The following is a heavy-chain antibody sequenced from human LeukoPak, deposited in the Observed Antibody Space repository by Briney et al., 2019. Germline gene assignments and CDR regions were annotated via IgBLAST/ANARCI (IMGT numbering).Heavy chain of an antibody. CDR3: AKDDVPAFGTGYMDA. D-gene: IGHD2-2*01. CDR1: GFTFSSYG. Sequence: GGSLRLSCAASGFTFSSYGMSWVRQAPGKGLEWVSAISGSGGSTYYADSVKGRFTISRDNSKNTLYLQVNSLRAEDTALYYCAKDDVPAFGTGYMDAWGKGTTVIVSS. J-gene: IGHJ6*03. V-gene: IGHV3-23*01. CDR2: ISGSGGST.